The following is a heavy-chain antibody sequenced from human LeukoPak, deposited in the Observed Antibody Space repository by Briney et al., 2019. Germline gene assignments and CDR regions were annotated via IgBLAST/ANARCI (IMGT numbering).Heavy chain of an antibody. V-gene: IGHV4-34*01. D-gene: IGHD3-3*01. CDR1: GGSFSGYY. Sequence: PSETLSLTCAVYGGSFSGYYWSWIRQPPGKGLEWIGEINHSGSPNYNPSLKSRVTISVDTSKNQFSLKLSSVTAADTAVYYCARGNYDFWSGYYTWWLDPWGQGTLVTVSS. CDR3: ARGNYDFWSGYYTWWLDP. J-gene: IGHJ5*02. CDR2: INHSGSP.